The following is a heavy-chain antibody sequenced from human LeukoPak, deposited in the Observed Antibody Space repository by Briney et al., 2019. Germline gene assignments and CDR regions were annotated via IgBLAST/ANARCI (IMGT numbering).Heavy chain of an antibody. Sequence: ASVKVSCKASGYTFTGYYMHWVRQAPGQGLEWMGRINPNSGGTNYARKFQGRVTMTRDTSISTAYMELSRLRSDDTAVYYCAKAVAMGCGGDCYSFDYWGQGTLVTVSS. CDR1: GYTFTGYY. CDR2: INPNSGGT. V-gene: IGHV1-2*06. J-gene: IGHJ4*02. D-gene: IGHD2-21*02. CDR3: AKAVAMGCGGDCYSFDY.